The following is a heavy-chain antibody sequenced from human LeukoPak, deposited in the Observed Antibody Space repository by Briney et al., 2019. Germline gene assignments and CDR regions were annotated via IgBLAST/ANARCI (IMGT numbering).Heavy chain of an antibody. CDR1: GFTFSSYA. V-gene: IGHV3-64D*09. CDR3: VKGYCSSISCYGDY. J-gene: IGHJ4*02. D-gene: IGHD2-2*01. Sequence: GGSLRLSCSASGFTFSSYAMHWVRQAPGKGLEYVSAISSNVGSTYYAESVKGRVTISRDNSKNTLYLQMSSLRAKDTAVYYCVKGYCSSISCYGDYWGQGTLVTFSS. CDR2: ISSNVGST.